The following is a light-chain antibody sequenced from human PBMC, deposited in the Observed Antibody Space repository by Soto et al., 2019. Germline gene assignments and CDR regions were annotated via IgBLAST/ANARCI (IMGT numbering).Light chain of an antibody. CDR3: QQFGNSPPYT. CDR1: QSVSSSY. Sequence: EIVLTQSPGTLSLSPGERATLSCRASQSVSSSYLAWYQQKPGQAPRLLIYGASSSATGIPDRFSGSGSGTDFTLTISRLELEDFAVYYCQQFGNSPPYTFGQGTKLEIK. J-gene: IGKJ2*01. CDR2: GAS. V-gene: IGKV3-20*01.